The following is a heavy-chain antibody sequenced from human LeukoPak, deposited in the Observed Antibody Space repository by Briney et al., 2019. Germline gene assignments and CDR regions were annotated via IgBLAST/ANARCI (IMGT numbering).Heavy chain of an antibody. CDR1: GFTFSDYY. CDR3: ARVSFGELFYWYFHV. CDR2: ISSSGSTI. J-gene: IGHJ2*01. D-gene: IGHD3-10*01. Sequence: GGSLRLSCGASGFTFSDYYMSWIRQAPGKGLEWVSHISSSGSTIYYADSVRGRFTISRDNAKNSLYLQMNSLRAEDTAVYYCARVSFGELFYWYFHVWGRGTLVTVSS. V-gene: IGHV3-11*01.